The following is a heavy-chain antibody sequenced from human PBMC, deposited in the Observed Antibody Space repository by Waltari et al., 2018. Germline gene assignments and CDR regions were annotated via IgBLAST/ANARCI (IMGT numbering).Heavy chain of an antibody. Sequence: QVPLVQSGPEVKKPGSSVKVSCKASGGTFSSYAISWVRQSPGQGLEWMGGIIPIFGTANYAQKFQGRVTITADESTSTAYMELSSLRSEDTAVYYCARDKSDSYGTNWFDPWGQGTLVTVSS. CDR3: ARDKSDSYGTNWFDP. J-gene: IGHJ5*02. V-gene: IGHV1-69*01. CDR1: GGTFSSYA. CDR2: IIPIFGTA. D-gene: IGHD5-18*01.